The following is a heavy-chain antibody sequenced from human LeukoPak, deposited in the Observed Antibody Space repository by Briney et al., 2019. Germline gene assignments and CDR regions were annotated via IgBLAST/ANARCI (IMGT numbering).Heavy chain of an antibody. D-gene: IGHD4-17*01. J-gene: IGHJ6*03. CDR2: IIPIFGTA. Sequence: ASVKVSCKASGYTFTGYYMHWVRQAPGQGLEWMGGIIPIFGTANYAQKFQGRVTITADKSTSTAYMELSSLRSEDTAVYYCARDGSTTRGYYYYMDVWGKGTTVTVSS. V-gene: IGHV1-69*06. CDR3: ARDGSTTRGYYYYMDV. CDR1: GYTFTGYY.